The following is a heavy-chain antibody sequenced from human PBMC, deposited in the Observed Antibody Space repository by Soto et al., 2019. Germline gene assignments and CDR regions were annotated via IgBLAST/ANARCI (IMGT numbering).Heavy chain of an antibody. CDR1: GYTFTSYA. V-gene: IGHV1-3*05. Sequence: QVQLVQSGAEEKKPGASVKVSCKASGYTFTSYAIHWVRQAPGQRLEWMGWINAGNGNTKYSQKFQGRVTITRDTSASAAYMELSSLKSEDTAVYYCARGDWWLFDYWGQGTLVTVSS. D-gene: IGHD2-8*02. J-gene: IGHJ4*02. CDR2: INAGNGNT. CDR3: ARGDWWLFDY.